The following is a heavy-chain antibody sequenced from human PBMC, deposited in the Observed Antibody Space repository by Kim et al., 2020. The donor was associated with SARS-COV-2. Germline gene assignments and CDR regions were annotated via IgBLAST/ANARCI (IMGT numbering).Heavy chain of an antibody. V-gene: IGHV3-7*03. Sequence: GGSLRLSCAASGFTFSSYFMSWVRQAPGKGLEWVANIKQDESEKYYVDSVKGRFTVSRDNARNSLFLQMNNLRVEDTAVYYCARGWIGDYHGMDVWGQGTKVTVSS. CDR1: GFTFSSYF. CDR3: ARGWIGDYHGMDV. D-gene: IGHD3-10*01. J-gene: IGHJ6*02. CDR2: IKQDESEK.